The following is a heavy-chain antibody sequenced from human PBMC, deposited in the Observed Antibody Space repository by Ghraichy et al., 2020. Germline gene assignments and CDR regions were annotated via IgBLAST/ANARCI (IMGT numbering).Heavy chain of an antibody. D-gene: IGHD6-13*01. V-gene: IGHV3-7*01. CDR3: ARRKYSSSWFDY. Sequence: GESLNISCAASGFTFSSYWMSWVRQAPGKGLEWVANIKQDGSEKYYVDSVKGRFTISRDNAKNSLYLQMNSLRAEDTAVYYCARRKYSSSWFDYWGQGTLVTVSS. CDR2: IKQDGSEK. CDR1: GFTFSSYW. J-gene: IGHJ4*02.